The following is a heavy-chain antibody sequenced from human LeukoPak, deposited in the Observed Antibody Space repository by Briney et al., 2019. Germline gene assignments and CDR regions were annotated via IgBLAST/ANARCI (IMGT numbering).Heavy chain of an antibody. V-gene: IGHV4-59*01. D-gene: IGHD3-10*01. CDR3: ARDSNGSGSYYTPFDY. CDR2: IYYSGST. Sequence: SETLSLTCTVSGGPISGYYWSWIRQPPGKGLEWIGYIYYSGSTNYNPSLKSRVTISVDTSKNQFSLKLSSVTAADTAVYYCARDSNGSGSYYTPFDYWGQGTLVTVSS. CDR1: GGPISGYY. J-gene: IGHJ4*02.